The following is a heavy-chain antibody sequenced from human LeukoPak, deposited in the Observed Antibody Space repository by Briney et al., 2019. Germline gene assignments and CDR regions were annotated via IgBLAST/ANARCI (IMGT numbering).Heavy chain of an antibody. V-gene: IGHV3-23*01. Sequence: GGSLRLSCAASGFTFSSYGMSWVRQAPGKGLEWVSAISGSGGSTYYADSVKGRFTISRDNSKNTLYLQMNSLRAEDTAVYYCAKLRYYDSSGSFDYWGQGTLVTVSS. CDR1: GFTFSSYG. J-gene: IGHJ4*02. CDR2: ISGSGGST. CDR3: AKLRYYDSSGSFDY. D-gene: IGHD3-22*01.